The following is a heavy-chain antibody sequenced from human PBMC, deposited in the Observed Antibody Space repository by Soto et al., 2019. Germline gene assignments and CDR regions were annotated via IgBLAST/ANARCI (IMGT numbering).Heavy chain of an antibody. CDR3: ARGCGGDCLYAFDI. CDR2: INPNSGGT. CDR1: GYTFTGYY. D-gene: IGHD2-21*02. Sequence: ASVKVSCKASGYTFTGYYMHWVRQAPGQGLEWMGWINPNSGGTNYAQKFQGRVTMTRDTSISTAYMELSRLRSDDTAVYYCARGCGGDCLYAFDIWGQGTMVTVSS. V-gene: IGHV1-2*02. J-gene: IGHJ3*02.